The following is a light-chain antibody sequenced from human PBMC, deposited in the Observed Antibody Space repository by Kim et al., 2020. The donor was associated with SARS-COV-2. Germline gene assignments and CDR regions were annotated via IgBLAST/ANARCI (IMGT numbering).Light chain of an antibody. CDR3: CSYAGSYTLV. Sequence: GPSVTLSCTGTSSDVGDYNYVSWYQQHPGKAPKLMIFDVSKRPSGVPDRFSGSKSGNTASLTISGLQAEDEGDYYCCSYAGSYTLVFGGGTQLTVL. J-gene: IGLJ2*01. V-gene: IGLV2-11*03. CDR2: DVS. CDR1: SSDVGDYNY.